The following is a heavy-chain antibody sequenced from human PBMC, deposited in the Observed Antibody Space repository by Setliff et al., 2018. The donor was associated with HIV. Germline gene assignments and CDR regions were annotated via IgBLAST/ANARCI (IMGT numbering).Heavy chain of an antibody. CDR1: GGTFSSYA. D-gene: IGHD6-13*01. CDR3: AKEVEYSSSWGLYYYGMDV. J-gene: IGHJ6*02. CDR2: IIPVFGTT. V-gene: IGHV1-69*13. Sequence: GASVKVSCKASGGTFSSYAISWVRQAPGQGLDWMGGIIPVFGTTNYAQKFQGRVTITADESTSTAYMELSSLRAEDTAVYYCAKEVEYSSSWGLYYYGMDVWGQGTTVTVSS.